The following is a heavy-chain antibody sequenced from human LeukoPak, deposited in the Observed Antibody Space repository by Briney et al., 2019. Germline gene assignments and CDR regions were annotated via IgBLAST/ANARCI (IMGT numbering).Heavy chain of an antibody. CDR1: GYTFPSHG. D-gene: IGHD6-19*01. CDR3: ARDLRYSSGWSASGMDV. CDR2: ISTYNGNT. Sequence: ASVKVSCKACGYTFPSHGISCLRQAPGHALAWMGGISTYNGNTHYPQKLQGRVSMTTDTSTSTAYMDLRSLRSDDTAVYYCARDLRYSSGWSASGMDVWGKGTTVTISS. J-gene: IGHJ6*03. V-gene: IGHV1-18*01.